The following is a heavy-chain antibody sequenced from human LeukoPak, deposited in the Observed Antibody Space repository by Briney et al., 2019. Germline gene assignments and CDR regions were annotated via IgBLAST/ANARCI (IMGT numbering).Heavy chain of an antibody. CDR2: INHSGST. CDR3: ARQPVPLENCGGDCYSGSSYAFDI. CDR1: GVSFSGYY. J-gene: IGHJ3*02. Sequence: SETLSLTCTAYGVSFSGYYWTWIRQPPGKGLEWIGEINHSGSTNYNPSLKSRVTISVDTSTNQFSLKLNSVTAADTAMYYCARQPVPLENCGGDCYSGSSYAFDIWGQGTMVTVSS. D-gene: IGHD2-21*02. V-gene: IGHV4-34*01.